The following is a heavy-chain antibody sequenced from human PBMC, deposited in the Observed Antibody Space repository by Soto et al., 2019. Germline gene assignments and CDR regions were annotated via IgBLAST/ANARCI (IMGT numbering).Heavy chain of an antibody. D-gene: IGHD2-8*01. CDR3: AKAPLRMLNAFDI. J-gene: IGHJ3*02. CDR1: GFTFSSYA. V-gene: IGHV3-23*01. CDR2: ISGSGGST. Sequence: GGSLRLSCAASGFTFSSYAMSWVRQAPGKGLEWVSVISGSGGSTYYADSVKGRFTISRDNSKNTLYLQMNSLRAEDTAVYYCAKAPLRMLNAFDIWGQGTMGTVSS.